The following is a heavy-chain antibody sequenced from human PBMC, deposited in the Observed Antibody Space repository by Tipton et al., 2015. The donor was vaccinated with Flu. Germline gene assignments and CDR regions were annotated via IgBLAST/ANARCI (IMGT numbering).Heavy chain of an antibody. CDR3: ARTGAFYYDSSGYLHDI. V-gene: IGHV1-18*01. CDR2: ISAYNGNT. CDR1: GYTFTSFG. D-gene: IGHD3-22*01. Sequence: QVQLVQSGAEVKKPGASVKVSCKASGYTFTSFGISWVRQAPGQGLEWMGWISAYNGNTNYAQKVQGRVTMTTDTSTSTAYMELRSLRSDDTAVYYCARTGAFYYDSSGYLHDIWGQGTMVTVSS. J-gene: IGHJ3*02.